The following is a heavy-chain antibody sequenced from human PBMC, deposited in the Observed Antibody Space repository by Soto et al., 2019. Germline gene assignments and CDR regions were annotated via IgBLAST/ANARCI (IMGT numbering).Heavy chain of an antibody. Sequence: GGSLRLSCAASGFTFSSYGMHWVRQAPGKGLEWVAVISYDGSNKYYADSVKGRFTISRDNSKNTLYLQMNSLRAEDTAVYYCAKDLNYMYYFDYWGQGTLVTVSS. CDR3: AKDLNYMYYFDY. V-gene: IGHV3-30*18. CDR2: ISYDGSNK. D-gene: IGHD1-7*01. CDR1: GFTFSSYG. J-gene: IGHJ4*02.